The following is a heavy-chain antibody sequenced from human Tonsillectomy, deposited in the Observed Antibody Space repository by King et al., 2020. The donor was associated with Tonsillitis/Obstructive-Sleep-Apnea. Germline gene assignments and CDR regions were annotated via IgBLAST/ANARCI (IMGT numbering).Heavy chain of an antibody. Sequence: VQLVESGGGVVQPGRSLRLSCAASGFTFSSYAMHWVRQAPGKGLEWVAVISYDGSNKYYADSVKGRFTISRDNSKNTLYLQMNSLRAEDTAVYYCARDFFFPAAGTADYWGQGTLVTV. J-gene: IGHJ4*01. CDR1: GFTFSSYA. CDR2: ISYDGSNK. V-gene: IGHV3-30*04. D-gene: IGHD6-13*01. CDR3: ARDFFFPAAGTADY.